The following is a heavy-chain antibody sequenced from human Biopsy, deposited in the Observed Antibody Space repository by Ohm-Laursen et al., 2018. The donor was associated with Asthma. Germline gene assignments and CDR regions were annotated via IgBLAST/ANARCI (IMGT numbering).Heavy chain of an antibody. CDR2: ISNDGSSK. CDR1: GFTFSSYG. J-gene: IGHJ4*02. D-gene: IGHD6-19*01. Sequence: SLRLSCAASGFTFSSYGMHWVRQAPGKGLEWVALISNDGSSKYYADSVKGRFTISRDFSENTLHLQMHSLRVEDTAVYYCARGDSSGWSHYYFDYWGQGTLVTVSS. CDR3: ARGDSSGWSHYYFDY. V-gene: IGHV3-30*03.